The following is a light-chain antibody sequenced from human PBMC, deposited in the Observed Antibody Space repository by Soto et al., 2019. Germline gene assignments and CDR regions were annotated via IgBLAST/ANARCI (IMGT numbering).Light chain of an antibody. CDR2: TAS. CDR3: QQVKSFPLT. Sequence: DIQMTQSPSSVSASVGDRVTITCRASQGINSWLAWYQQKPGRAPKLLIHTASSLLSGVPSRFSGSGSGTDCTLTITSLQPEDFATYYCQQVKSFPLTCGRGTKVEIK. J-gene: IGKJ2*01. CDR1: QGINSW. V-gene: IGKV1-12*01.